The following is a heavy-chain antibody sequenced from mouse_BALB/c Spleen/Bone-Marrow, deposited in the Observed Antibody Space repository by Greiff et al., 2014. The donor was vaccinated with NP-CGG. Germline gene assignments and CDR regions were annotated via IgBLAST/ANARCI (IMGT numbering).Heavy chain of an antibody. D-gene: IGHD1-1*01. V-gene: IGHV1S56*01. CDR2: IYPGDLNT. Sequence: QVQLQQSGPGLVKPGASVRISCKVSGYTFTTYYLHWVEQRPGQGLEWIGWIYPGDLNTKYNEQFKATATLTADKSSSTAYMQLSSLTSEDSAVYFCVREDYGSVSFDYWGQGTTLTVSS. CDR3: VREDYGSVSFDY. CDR1: GYTFTTYY. J-gene: IGHJ2*01.